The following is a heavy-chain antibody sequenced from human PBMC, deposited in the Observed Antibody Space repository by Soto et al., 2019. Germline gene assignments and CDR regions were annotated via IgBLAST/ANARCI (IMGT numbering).Heavy chain of an antibody. Sequence: QVQLVQSGAEVKKPGASVKVSCKASGYTLTSYYLHWVRQAPGQGPEWMGIINPSGGITNDAQKFQDRVTMTRDTSTSTVYMELSSLRSEDTAVYYCARGISTTRYYYYYGMDVWGQGTTVTVSS. CDR3: ARGISTTRYYYYYGMDV. CDR1: GYTLTSYY. J-gene: IGHJ6*02. CDR2: INPSGGIT. D-gene: IGHD2-2*01. V-gene: IGHV1-46*01.